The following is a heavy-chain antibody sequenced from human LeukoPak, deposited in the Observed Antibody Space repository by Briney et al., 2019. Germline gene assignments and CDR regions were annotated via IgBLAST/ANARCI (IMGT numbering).Heavy chain of an antibody. CDR3: ARDGLGYCSGGSCYSSGMDV. CDR2: IYYSRST. V-gene: IGHV4-59*01. D-gene: IGHD2-15*01. J-gene: IGHJ6*02. Sequence: SETLSLTCTVSGGSISSYYWSWIRQPPGKGLEWIGYIYYSRSTNYNPSLKSRVTISVDTSKNQFSLKLSSVTAADTAVYYCARDGLGYCSGGSCYSSGMDVWGQGTTVTVSS. CDR1: GGSISSYY.